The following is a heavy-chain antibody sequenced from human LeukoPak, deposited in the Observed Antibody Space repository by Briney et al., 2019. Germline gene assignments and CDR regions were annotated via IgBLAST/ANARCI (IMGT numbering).Heavy chain of an antibody. CDR1: GYRFNSYW. J-gene: IGHJ4*02. D-gene: IGHD5-12*01. Sequence: GEALQISCKGAGYRFNSYWIGGARQMPGKGLEWMGIIYPGECDTRYSPSFHAHVTISAAKSITTAYLQWTSLKASDTAMYYCSRRGVATSFDYWGQGTLVTVSS. CDR2: IYPGECDT. CDR3: SRRGVATSFDY. V-gene: IGHV5-51*01.